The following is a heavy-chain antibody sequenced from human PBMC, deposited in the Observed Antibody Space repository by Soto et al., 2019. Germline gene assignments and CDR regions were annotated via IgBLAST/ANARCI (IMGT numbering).Heavy chain of an antibody. Sequence: GGSLRLSCAASGFTFSTYSMNWVRQAPGKGLEWVSSISSSSNYIYYADSVKGRFTISRDNAKNSLYLQMNSLRAEDTAVYYCARAPYYYDNSGYYYWGQGTLVTDSS. CDR1: GFTFSTYS. V-gene: IGHV3-21*01. CDR2: ISSSSNYI. D-gene: IGHD3-22*01. J-gene: IGHJ4*02. CDR3: ARAPYYYDNSGYYY.